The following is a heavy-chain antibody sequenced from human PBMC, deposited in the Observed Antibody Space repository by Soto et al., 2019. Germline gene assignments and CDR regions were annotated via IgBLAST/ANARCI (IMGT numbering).Heavy chain of an antibody. J-gene: IGHJ6*02. CDR2: ISYDGSNK. Sequence: PGGSLRLSCAASGFTFSSYAMHWVRQAPGKGLEWVAVISYDGSNKYYADSVKGRFTISRDNSKNTLYLQMNSLRAEDTAVYYCAIGLSSGSGMDVWGQGTTVTVSS. CDR1: GFTFSSYA. V-gene: IGHV3-30-3*01. D-gene: IGHD3-10*02. CDR3: AIGLSSGSGMDV.